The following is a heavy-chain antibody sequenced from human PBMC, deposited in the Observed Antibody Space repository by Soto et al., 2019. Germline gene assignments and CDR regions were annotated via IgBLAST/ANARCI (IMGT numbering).Heavy chain of an antibody. CDR1: GGSFSGYY. CDR2: INHSGRT. J-gene: IGHJ5*02. Sequence: PSETLSLTCAVYGGSFSGYYWSWIRQPPGKGLEWIGEINHSGRTNDNPALKGRVTISVDTSRNQFALKLIAVTAAVTAGYYSATGRIAARLSAWFDNWRPGTLLTVSS. V-gene: IGHV4-34*01. D-gene: IGHD2-15*01. CDR3: ATGRIAARLSAWFDN.